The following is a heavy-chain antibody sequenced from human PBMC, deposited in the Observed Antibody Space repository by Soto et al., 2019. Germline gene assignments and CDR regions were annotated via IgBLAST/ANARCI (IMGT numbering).Heavy chain of an antibody. Sequence: QVQLVESGGGLVQPGRSLRLSCAASGFTFSSYCMHWVRQAPGKGLEWVAVIWYDGSNKYYADSVKGRFTISRDNSKNTLYLQMNSRRAEDTAVYYAARDSRGWYRPPNDYWGQGTLVTVSS. J-gene: IGHJ4*02. V-gene: IGHV3-33*01. CDR3: ARDSRGWYRPPNDY. D-gene: IGHD6-19*01. CDR1: GFTFSSYC. CDR2: IWYDGSNK.